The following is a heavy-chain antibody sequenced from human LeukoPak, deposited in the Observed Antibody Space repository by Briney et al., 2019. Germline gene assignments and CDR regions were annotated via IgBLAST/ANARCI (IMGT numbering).Heavy chain of an antibody. CDR2: ISYDGSNK. CDR1: GFTFSSYA. D-gene: IGHD2-15*01. V-gene: IGHV3-30*04. J-gene: IGHJ1*01. CDR3: AKDFAKYCSGGCDFQH. Sequence: GGSLRLSCAASGFTFSSYAMHWVRQAPGKGLEWVAVISYDGSNKYYADSVKGRFTISRDNSQNTLYLQMNSLRAEDTAMYYCAKDFAKYCSGGCDFQHWGQGALVTVSS.